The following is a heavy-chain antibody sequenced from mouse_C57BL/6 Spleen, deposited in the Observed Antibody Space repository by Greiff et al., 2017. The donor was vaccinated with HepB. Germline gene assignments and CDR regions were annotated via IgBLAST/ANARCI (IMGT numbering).Heavy chain of an antibody. V-gene: IGHV1-52*01. D-gene: IGHD1-1*01. CDR2: IDPSDSET. J-gene: IGHJ4*01. CDR3: ARNLYYYGSSYDYYAMDY. CDR1: GYTFTSYW. Sequence: VQLQQPGAELVRPGSSVKLSCKASGYTFTSYWMHWVKQRPIQGLEWIGNIDPSDSETHYNQKFKDKATLTVDKSSSTAYMQLSSLTSEDSAVYYCARNLYYYGSSYDYYAMDYWGQGTSVTVSS.